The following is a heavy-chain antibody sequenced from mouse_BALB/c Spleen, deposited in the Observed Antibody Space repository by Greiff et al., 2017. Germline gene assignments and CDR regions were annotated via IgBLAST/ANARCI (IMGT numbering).Heavy chain of an antibody. Sequence: EVKVVESGGGLVQPGGSRKLSCAASGFTFSSFGMHWVRQAPEKGLEWVAYISSGSSTIYYADTVKGRFTISRDNPKNTLFLQMTSLRSEDTAMYYCARTTVVAPFAYWGQGTLVTVSA. CDR1: GFTFSSFG. J-gene: IGHJ3*01. V-gene: IGHV5-17*02. CDR3: ARTTVVAPFAY. D-gene: IGHD1-1*01. CDR2: ISSGSSTI.